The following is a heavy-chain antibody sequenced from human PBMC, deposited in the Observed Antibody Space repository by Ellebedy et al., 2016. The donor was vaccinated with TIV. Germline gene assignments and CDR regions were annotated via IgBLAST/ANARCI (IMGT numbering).Heavy chain of an antibody. CDR3: ARHLTTMVRGVQYFQH. CDR2: IYSSGTT. Sequence: GESLKISCAASGFTVSSNYMSWVRQAPGKGLEWVSVIYSSGTTYYAGAVKGRFTISRDNFKSTLYLQMNSLRAEDTAVYYCARHLTTMVRGVQYFQHWGQGTLVIVSS. D-gene: IGHD3-10*01. V-gene: IGHV3-66*04. CDR1: GFTVSSNY. J-gene: IGHJ1*01.